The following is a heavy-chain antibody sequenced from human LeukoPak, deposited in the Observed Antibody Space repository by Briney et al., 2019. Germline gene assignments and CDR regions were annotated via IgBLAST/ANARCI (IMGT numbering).Heavy chain of an antibody. D-gene: IGHD6-13*01. Sequence: SGTLSLTCAVSGGSISSSNWWSWVRQPPGQGLEWIGYIYYSGSTYYNPSLKSRVTISVDTSKNQFSLKLSSVTAADTAVYYCARHIYSSSWPYFDYWGQGTLVTVSS. CDR1: GGSISSSNW. CDR2: IYYSGST. V-gene: IGHV4-4*02. CDR3: ARHIYSSSWPYFDY. J-gene: IGHJ4*02.